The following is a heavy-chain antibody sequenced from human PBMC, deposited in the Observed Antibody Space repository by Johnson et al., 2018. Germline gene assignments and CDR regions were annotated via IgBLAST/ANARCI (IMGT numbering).Heavy chain of an antibody. Sequence: QVQLVESGGGVVQPGRSLRLSCAASEFSFSNYGMHWVRQPPGKGLEWVAVISYDGTMEYYVDSVKGRFTISRDNSNSTLYLEMKGLRAEDTAVYYCVKDYYDNNGRALDFLGQGTMVTVSS. D-gene: IGHD3-22*01. CDR2: ISYDGTME. CDR3: VKDYYDNNGRALDF. CDR1: EFSFSNYG. V-gene: IGHV3-30*18. J-gene: IGHJ3*01.